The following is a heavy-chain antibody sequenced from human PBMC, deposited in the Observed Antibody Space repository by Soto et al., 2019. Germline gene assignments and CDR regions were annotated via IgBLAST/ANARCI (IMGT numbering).Heavy chain of an antibody. CDR3: ARGVSAEVDY. V-gene: IGHV1-8*01. J-gene: IGHJ4*02. CDR2: RQPSTGRT. Sequence: QVQLVQSGAEVREPGASVKVSCKASGYSFTSLDINWVRQTDGQGLEWMGWRQPSTGRTGYAQKFQGRVTMTRDTSINPADMELTTLTSDDTAFSSCARGVSAEVDYRGQGTLVTVSS. CDR1: GYSFTSLD.